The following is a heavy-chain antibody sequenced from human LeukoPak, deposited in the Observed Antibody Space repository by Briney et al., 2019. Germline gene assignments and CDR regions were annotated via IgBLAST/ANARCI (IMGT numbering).Heavy chain of an antibody. J-gene: IGHJ3*02. Sequence: GGSLRLSCTASGITFNNYAMSWVRQAPGKGLQWVSSISGSGANIYFPDSMKGRLIISRDNSKNTVYLHMSSVRGEDTAIYYCAKVREGALPDALDIWGQGTMVTVSS. V-gene: IGHV3-23*01. D-gene: IGHD3-10*01. CDR3: AKVREGALPDALDI. CDR1: GITFNNYA. CDR2: ISGSGANI.